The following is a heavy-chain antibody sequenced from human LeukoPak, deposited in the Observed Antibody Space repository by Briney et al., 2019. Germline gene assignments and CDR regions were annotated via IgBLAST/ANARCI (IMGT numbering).Heavy chain of an antibody. Sequence: GASVKVSCKASGYTFTGYYIHWVRQAPGQGLEWMGWINPNSGGTNYAQKFQGRVTMTRDTSINTAYMELSRLRSDDTAVYYCARARTDLWFGDLAYAFEIWGPGTVVTVSS. V-gene: IGHV1-2*02. CDR1: GYTFTGYY. J-gene: IGHJ3*02. CDR2: INPNSGGT. CDR3: ARARTDLWFGDLAYAFEI. D-gene: IGHD3-10*01.